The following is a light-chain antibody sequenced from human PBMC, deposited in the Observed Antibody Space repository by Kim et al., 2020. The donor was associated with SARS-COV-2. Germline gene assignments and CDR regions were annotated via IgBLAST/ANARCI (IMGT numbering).Light chain of an antibody. CDR2: AAS. Sequence: PSVGDRIPILLRPRPDQKDNLVLYQQKPGQAPWVLIYAASSLQSGVPSKFSGSRSGTDCTLTITSLPPEDFASYYCQQEQSYPVTFGQGTRLE. CDR1: PDQKDN. V-gene: IGKV1-16*02. CDR3: QQEQSYPVT. J-gene: IGKJ5*01.